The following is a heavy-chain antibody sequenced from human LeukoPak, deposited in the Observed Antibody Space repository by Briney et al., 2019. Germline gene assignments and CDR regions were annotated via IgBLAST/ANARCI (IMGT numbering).Heavy chain of an antibody. Sequence: GGSLRLPCAASGFTFSSYTMSWVRQAPGKGLEWVAAISDSGGSTYYADSVKGRFTISRDNSKNTLYLQMSSLRAEDTAKYYCAKDGWKYWGQGTLVTVSS. CDR1: GFTFSSYT. CDR3: AKDGWKY. CDR2: ISDSGGST. V-gene: IGHV3-23*01. J-gene: IGHJ4*02. D-gene: IGHD1-1*01.